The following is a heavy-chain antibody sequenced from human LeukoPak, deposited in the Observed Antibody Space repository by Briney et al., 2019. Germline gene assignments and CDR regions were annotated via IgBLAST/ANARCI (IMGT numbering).Heavy chain of an antibody. Sequence: PGGSLRLSCAASGFTFSSYWMHWVRQAPGKGLVWVSRINSDGSSTSYADSVKGRFTISRDNAKNTLYLQMNSLRAEDTAVYYCARGQYEYDYVWGSYRTDHTRNNWFDPWGQGTLVTVSS. D-gene: IGHD3-16*02. CDR1: GFTFSSYW. J-gene: IGHJ5*02. CDR3: ARGQYEYDYVWGSYRTDHTRNNWFDP. CDR2: INSDGSST. V-gene: IGHV3-74*01.